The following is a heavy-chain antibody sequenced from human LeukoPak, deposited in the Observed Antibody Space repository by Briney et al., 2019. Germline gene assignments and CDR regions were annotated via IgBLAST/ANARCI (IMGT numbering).Heavy chain of an antibody. Sequence: PSETLSLTCAVSGYSISRGYYWGWIRQPPGKGLEWIGSIYHSGTAYYNPSLKSRVTILVDTSKNQISLNLSSVTAADTAVYYCASVISGRSSYYYYYMDVWGKGTTVTVSS. CDR1: GYSISRGYY. J-gene: IGHJ6*03. V-gene: IGHV4-38-2*01. D-gene: IGHD2/OR15-2a*01. CDR3: ASVISGRSSYYYYYMDV. CDR2: IYHSGTA.